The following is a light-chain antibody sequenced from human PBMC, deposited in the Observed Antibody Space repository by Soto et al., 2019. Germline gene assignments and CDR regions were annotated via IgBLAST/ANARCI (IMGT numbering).Light chain of an antibody. Sequence: QYVLTQPPSVSGAPGQRVTIPCTGSSSNIGSFYDVHWYQQLSGTVPKLLIYGDNNRPPGVPDRLSGSKSGTSASLAITGLQAEDEADYYCQSYDNSLSHAVFGGGTKLTVL. V-gene: IGLV1-40*01. CDR2: GDN. J-gene: IGLJ2*01. CDR3: QSYDNSLSHAV. CDR1: SSNIGSFYD.